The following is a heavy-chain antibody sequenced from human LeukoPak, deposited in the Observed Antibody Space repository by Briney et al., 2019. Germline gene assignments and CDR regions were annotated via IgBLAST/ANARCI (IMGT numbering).Heavy chain of an antibody. J-gene: IGHJ6*03. CDR2: IGTSSTTI. D-gene: IGHD6-25*01. Sequence: GSLRLSCAASGFTFISYTMNWVRQPPGKGLEWVSNIGTSSTTIYYADSVKGRFTISRDNAKNSLYLRMNSLRADDTAVYYCARFAAGGSYYYYMDVWGKGTTVTVSS. CDR3: ARFAAGGSYYYYMDV. CDR1: GFTFISYT. V-gene: IGHV3-48*01.